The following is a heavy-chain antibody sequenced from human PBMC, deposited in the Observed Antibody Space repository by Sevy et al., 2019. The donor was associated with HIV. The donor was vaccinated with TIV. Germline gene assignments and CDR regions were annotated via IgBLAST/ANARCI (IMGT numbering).Heavy chain of an antibody. CDR2: ISAYNGNT. V-gene: IGHV1-18*01. Sequence: ASVKVSCKASGYTFTSYGISWVRQAPGQGLEWMGWISAYNGNTNYSQELQGRVTMTTDTSTSTAYMELRSLRSDDTAVYYCARDSRDRPRAHRYGYFWGQGTLVTVSS. J-gene: IGHJ4*02. D-gene: IGHD5-18*01. CDR3: ARDSRDRPRAHRYGYF. CDR1: GYTFTSYG.